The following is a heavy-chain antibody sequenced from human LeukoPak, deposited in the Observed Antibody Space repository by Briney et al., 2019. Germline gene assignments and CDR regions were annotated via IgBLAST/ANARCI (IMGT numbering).Heavy chain of an antibody. D-gene: IGHD1-7*01. CDR3: AKYVAGTTLYYYYYYGMDV. CDR2: ISGSGGST. Sequence: GGSLRLSCAASGFTFSDYYMSWIRQAPGKGLEWVSAISGSGGSTYYADSVKGRFTISRDNSKNTLYLQMNSLRAEDTAVYYCAKYVAGTTLYYYYYYGMDVWGQGTTVTVSS. CDR1: GFTFSDYY. V-gene: IGHV3-23*01. J-gene: IGHJ6*02.